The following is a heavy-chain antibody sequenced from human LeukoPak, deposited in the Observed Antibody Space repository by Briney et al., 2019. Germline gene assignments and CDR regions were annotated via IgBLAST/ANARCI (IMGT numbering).Heavy chain of an antibody. CDR3: ARDLGGYSDGSYYYYMDV. Sequence: PSETLSLTCTVSGVSVSTYYWSRIRQPAGKGLEFIGRFFTSGTSGTTNYNPSLNGRVTMSLDTSKNQFSLKLSSVTAADTAVYYCARDLGGYSDGSYYYYMDVWGKGTTVIVSS. CDR1: GVSVSTYY. J-gene: IGHJ6*03. V-gene: IGHV4-4*07. CDR2: FFTSGTSGTT. D-gene: IGHD5-18*01.